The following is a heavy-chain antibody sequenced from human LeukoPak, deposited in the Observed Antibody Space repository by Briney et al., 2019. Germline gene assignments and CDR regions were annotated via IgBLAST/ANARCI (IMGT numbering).Heavy chain of an antibody. CDR3: ASLSYSDYDFSLYYYYMDV. J-gene: IGHJ6*03. CDR2: ISAYNGNT. Sequence: GASVKVSCKASGYTFTSYGISWVRQAPGQGLEWMGWISAYNGNTNYAQKLQGRVTMTTDTSTSTAYMELSSLRSEDTAVYYCASLSYSDYDFSLYYYYMDVWGKGTTVTISS. CDR1: GYTFTSYG. V-gene: IGHV1-18*01. D-gene: IGHD5-12*01.